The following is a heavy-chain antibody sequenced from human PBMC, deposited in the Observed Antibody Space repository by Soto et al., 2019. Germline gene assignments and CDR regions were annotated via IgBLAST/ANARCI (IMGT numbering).Heavy chain of an antibody. V-gene: IGHV1-18*01. CDR1: GYTFSSYG. CDR3: ARDHSSTWHDFDY. Sequence: VKVSCKASGYTFSSYGVNWVRQAPGQGLEWMGWISGYDGNTNYAPKFQGRVTMTTDTSTRTAYMELTSLRSDDTAVYYCARDHSSTWHDFDYWGQGTLVTVSS. D-gene: IGHD6-13*01. J-gene: IGHJ4*02. CDR2: ISGYDGNT.